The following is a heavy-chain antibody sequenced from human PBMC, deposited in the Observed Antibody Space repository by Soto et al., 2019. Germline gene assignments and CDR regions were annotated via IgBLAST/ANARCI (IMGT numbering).Heavy chain of an antibody. CDR1: GDSIDTSSYC. J-gene: IGHJ4*02. CDR3: ARQGEHSSSYFFDS. V-gene: IGHV4-39*01. D-gene: IGHD6-6*01. CDR2: VCYRGTT. Sequence: SETLSLTCTVSGDSIDTSSYCWGWIRQPPGKGLEWIGSVCYRGTTYYNPSLKSRLTISVDTSKRQFFLKLSSVTAADTAVFYCARQGEHSSSYFFDSWGQGTLVTVSS.